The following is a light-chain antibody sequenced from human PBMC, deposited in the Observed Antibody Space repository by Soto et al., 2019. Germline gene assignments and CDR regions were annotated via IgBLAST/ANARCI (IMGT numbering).Light chain of an antibody. CDR2: GAS. J-gene: IGKJ2*01. Sequence: VVLTQSPGTLSLSPGDTATLSCRASQSVSGTYLAWYQQKPSQAPRLLIYGASSRATGIPDRFSGSGSGTDFTLNINRLEPEDFAVYYCHLYGNSLYTFGQGTKLEIK. V-gene: IGKV3-20*01. CDR1: QSVSGTY. CDR3: HLYGNSLYT.